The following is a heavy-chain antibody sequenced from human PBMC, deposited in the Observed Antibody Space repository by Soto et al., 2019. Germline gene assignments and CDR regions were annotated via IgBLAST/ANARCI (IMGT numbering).Heavy chain of an antibody. Sequence: EVQLVESGGGLVKPRGSLTLSCGASGFAFRSYNMNWVRQAPGKGLEWVASISSGSSNIYYADSVKGRFTISRDNAKNSLYLQMGRLRAEESAVYYYAGTSVVAATFDFWGQGTLVTVSS. CDR2: ISSGSSNI. D-gene: IGHD2-15*01. J-gene: IGHJ4*02. CDR3: AGTSVVAATFDF. CDR1: GFAFRSYN. V-gene: IGHV3-21*01.